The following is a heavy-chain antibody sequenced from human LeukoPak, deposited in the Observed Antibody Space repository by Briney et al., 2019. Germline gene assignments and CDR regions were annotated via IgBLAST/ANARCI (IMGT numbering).Heavy chain of an antibody. CDR2: IYPGDSDI. J-gene: IGHJ4*02. V-gene: IGHV5-51*01. D-gene: IGHD4-23*01. CDR3: ARYDGNSAAPPSD. Sequence: GESLKISCKVSGYSFASYCIGWVRQMPGKGLEWMGIIYPGDSDIRYSPSFQGQVTISADKSLSTAYLQWSSLKASDTAMYYCARYDGNSAAPPSDWGQGTLVTVSS. CDR1: GYSFASYC.